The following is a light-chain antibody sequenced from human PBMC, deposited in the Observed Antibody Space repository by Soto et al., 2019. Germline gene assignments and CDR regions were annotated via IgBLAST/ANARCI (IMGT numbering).Light chain of an antibody. CDR1: QSVSSSY. CDR2: GAS. Sequence: EIVLTQSPGTLSLSPGERATLSCRASQSVSSSYLAWYQQKPGQAPRLLIYGASSRATGIPDRFSGSGSGTTFTLTISRPEPADFAVSYCQQYGSSPPRYTFGQGTKLEIK. CDR3: QQYGSSPPRYT. J-gene: IGKJ2*01. V-gene: IGKV3-20*01.